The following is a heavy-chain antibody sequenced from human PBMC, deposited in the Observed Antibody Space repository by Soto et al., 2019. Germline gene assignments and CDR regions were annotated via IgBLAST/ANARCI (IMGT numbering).Heavy chain of an antibody. CDR1: GFTFSSYA. CDR3: AKDRRRSSSLYYFDY. J-gene: IGHJ4*02. CDR2: ISGSGGST. D-gene: IGHD6-6*01. Sequence: GGSLRLSCAASGFTFSSYAMSWFRQAPGKGLEWVSAISGSGGSTYYADSVKGRFTISRDNSKNTLYLQMNSLRAEDTAVYYCAKDRRRSSSLYYFDYWGQGTLVTVSS. V-gene: IGHV3-23*01.